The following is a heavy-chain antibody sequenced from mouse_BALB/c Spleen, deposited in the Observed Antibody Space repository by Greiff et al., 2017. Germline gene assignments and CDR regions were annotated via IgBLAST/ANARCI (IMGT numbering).Heavy chain of an antibody. J-gene: IGHJ2*01. CDR3: ARLLLRKDY. D-gene: IGHD1-1*01. CDR1: GYTFTSYW. CDR2: IDPSDSYT. V-gene: IGHV1-69*02. Sequence: QVQLQQPGAELVKPGASVKLSCKASGYTFTSYWMHWVKQRPGQGLEWIGEIDPSDSYTNYNQKFKGKATLTVDKSSSTAYMQLSSLTSEDSAVYYCARLLLRKDYWGQGTTLTVSS.